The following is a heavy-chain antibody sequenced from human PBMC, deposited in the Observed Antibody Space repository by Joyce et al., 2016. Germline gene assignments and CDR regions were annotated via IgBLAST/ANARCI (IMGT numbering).Heavy chain of an antibody. V-gene: IGHV4-30-4*01. D-gene: IGHD2/OR15-2a*01. CDR3: AKARRNNGGWFDP. CDR1: GGSIRSGDYY. CDR2: IHYGGST. J-gene: IGHJ5*02. Sequence: QVQLQESGPGLVKPSQTLSLTCTVSGGSIRSGDYYWSWIRQPPGKGLEWIGYIHYGGSTYYNPSLKRRVTISVDMSKNQFSLRLSSVTAADTAVYYCAKARRNNGGWFDPWGQGTLVTVSS.